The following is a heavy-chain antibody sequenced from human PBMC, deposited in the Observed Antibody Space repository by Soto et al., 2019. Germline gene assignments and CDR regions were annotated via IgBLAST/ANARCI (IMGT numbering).Heavy chain of an antibody. J-gene: IGHJ4*02. CDR3: ARGVTDPPFDY. V-gene: IGHV3-11*06. D-gene: IGHD2-21*02. Sequence: PWGSLRLSSAACGFAFSDYYITWIRQAPGKGLEWVSYISITGSHTNYADSVKGLVTVSRDNAKNSEYLHINSLRVEDSGVYYCARGVTDPPFDYWGQGTMVTVSS. CDR1: GFAFSDYY. CDR2: ISITGSHT.